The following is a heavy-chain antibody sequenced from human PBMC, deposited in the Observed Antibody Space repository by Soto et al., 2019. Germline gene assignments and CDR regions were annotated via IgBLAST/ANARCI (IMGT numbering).Heavy chain of an antibody. V-gene: IGHV5-51*01. Sequence: PGESLKISCKGSGYSFTSYWIGWVRQMPGKGLEWMVIIYPGDSDTRYSPSFQGQVTISXDXXXXTXYXQXXXLKAXDTAMYYCARHPGYSSGCIDYWGQGTLVTVSS. D-gene: IGHD6-19*01. CDR2: IYPGDSDT. J-gene: IGHJ4*02. CDR3: ARHPGYSSGCIDY. CDR1: GYSFTSYW.